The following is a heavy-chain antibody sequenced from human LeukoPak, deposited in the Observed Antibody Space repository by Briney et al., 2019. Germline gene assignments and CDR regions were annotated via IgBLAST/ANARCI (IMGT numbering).Heavy chain of an antibody. V-gene: IGHV3-23*01. CDR1: GFTFDTYA. J-gene: IGHJ4*02. Sequence: GGSLRLSCVASGFTFDTYAMSWVRQAPGKGLEWVASVTDSGGSRHYAGSVRGGLSISRDNYKQTVSLQLYSLGVADTAVYYCARDRAGYSGARGLDCWGQGTLVTVSS. CDR2: VTDSGGSR. D-gene: IGHD5-12*01. CDR3: ARDRAGYSGARGLDC.